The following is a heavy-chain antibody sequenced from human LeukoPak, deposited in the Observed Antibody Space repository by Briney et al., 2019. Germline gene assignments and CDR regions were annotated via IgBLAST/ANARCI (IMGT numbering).Heavy chain of an antibody. CDR3: AKIGAFGYYDSSGRDY. CDR2: ISWNSGSI. V-gene: IGHV3-9*01. CDR1: GFTFDDYA. Sequence: GGSLRLSCAASGFTFDDYAMHWVRQAPGKGLEWVSGISWNSGSIGYADSVKGRFTISRDNAKNSLYLQMNSLRAEDTAVYYCAKIGAFGYYDSSGRDYWGQGTLVTVSS. D-gene: IGHD3-22*01. J-gene: IGHJ4*02.